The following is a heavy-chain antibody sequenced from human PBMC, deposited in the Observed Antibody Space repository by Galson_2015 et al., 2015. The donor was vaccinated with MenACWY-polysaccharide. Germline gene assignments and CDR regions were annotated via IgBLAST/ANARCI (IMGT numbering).Heavy chain of an antibody. Sequence: SLRLSCAASGFTFDNYAMHWVRQAPGKGLEWVSGISWNRDIICYADSVKGRFTISRDNHKNMVFLEMNSLRVEDTAVYYCVRDAGGGNGWSWFDLWGQGTRVTVSS. D-gene: IGHD6-19*01. CDR2: ISWNRDII. CDR3: VRDAGGGNGWSWFDL. V-gene: IGHV3-9*01. J-gene: IGHJ5*02. CDR1: GFTFDNYA.